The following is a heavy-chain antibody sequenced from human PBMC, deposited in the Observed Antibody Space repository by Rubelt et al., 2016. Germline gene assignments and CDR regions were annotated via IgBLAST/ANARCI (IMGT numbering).Heavy chain of an antibody. CDR2: IYWDDDK. CDR1: GFSLSTSGVG. J-gene: IGHJ4*02. V-gene: IGHV2-5*02. D-gene: IGHD3-10*01. Sequence: QITLKESGPTLVKPTQTLTLTCTFSGFSLSTSGVGVGWIRQPPGKALEWLALIYWDDDKSYSPSLKSRLTNPKDTSNSQVVLTMTNIDAVNTATYYFEHSPEPSVHYFDDWRQGTLVTVSS. CDR3: EHSPEPSVHYFDD.